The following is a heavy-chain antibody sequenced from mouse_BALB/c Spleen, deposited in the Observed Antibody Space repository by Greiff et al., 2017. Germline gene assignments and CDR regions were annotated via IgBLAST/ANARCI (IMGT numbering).Heavy chain of an antibody. J-gene: IGHJ2*01. CDR3: ARKWDRGSY. CDR2: IDPASGNT. D-gene: IGHD1-3*01. Sequence: EVQLQQSGAELVKPGASVKLSCAASGFNIKDTYMHWVQQSPEQGLEWIGRIDPASGNTNYDPKFQGKVTITADKSSNTAYLQLSSLTSEDTAVYYCARKWDRGSYWGQGTTLTVAS. CDR1: GFNIKDTY. V-gene: IGHV14-3*02.